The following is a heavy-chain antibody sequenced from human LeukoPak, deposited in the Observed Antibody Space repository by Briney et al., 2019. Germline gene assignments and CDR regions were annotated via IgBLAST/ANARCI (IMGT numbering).Heavy chain of an antibody. CDR2: IYYSRST. CDR3: ARVGYGDYRFDP. CDR1: GGSISSYY. J-gene: IGHJ5*02. V-gene: IGHV4-59*01. Sequence: PSETLSLTCTVSGGSISSYYWSWLRQPPGKGLEWIGYIYYSRSTNYNPSLKSRVTISVDTSKNQFSLKLSSVTAADTAVYYCARVGYGDYRFDPWGQGTLVTVSS. D-gene: IGHD4-17*01.